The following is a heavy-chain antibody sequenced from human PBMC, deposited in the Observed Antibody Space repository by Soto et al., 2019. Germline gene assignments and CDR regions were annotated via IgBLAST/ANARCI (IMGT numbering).Heavy chain of an antibody. CDR2: IWYDGSNK. V-gene: IGHV3-33*01. D-gene: IGHD3-10*01. J-gene: IGHJ4*02. CDR1: GFTFSSDG. Sequence: QVQLVESGGGVVQPGRSLRLSCAASGFTFSSDGMHWVRQAPGKGLEWVAVIWYDGSNKYYADSVKGRFTISRDNSKNAQYLQMNSLRAEDTALYYCARDGYGSGSYYIDYWGQGTLVTVSS. CDR3: ARDGYGSGSYYIDY.